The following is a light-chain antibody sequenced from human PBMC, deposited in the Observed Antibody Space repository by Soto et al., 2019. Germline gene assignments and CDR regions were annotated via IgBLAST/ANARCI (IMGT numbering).Light chain of an antibody. J-gene: IGLJ2*01. CDR1: SSDVGGYNY. Sequence: QSALTQPASVSGSPGQSITISCTGTSSDVGGYNYVSWYQQHPGKAPKLIIYEVSNRPSGVSSRFSGSKSGNTASLTISGLQAEDEADYYCSSYTSSTSGVFGGGTQLTVL. V-gene: IGLV2-14*01. CDR2: EVS. CDR3: SSYTSSTSGV.